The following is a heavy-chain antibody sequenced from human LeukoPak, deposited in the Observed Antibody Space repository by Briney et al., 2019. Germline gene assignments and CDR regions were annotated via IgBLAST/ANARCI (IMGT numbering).Heavy chain of an antibody. CDR1: ALTFSSYA. J-gene: IGHJ4*02. D-gene: IGHD1-26*01. CDR3: AREGGYSGSYRDCYFDY. Sequence: PGGSLRLSCAASALTFSSYAMHWVRQAPGKGLEWVAGISYDGSNKYYADSVKGRFTISRDNSKNTLYLQMNSLRAEDTAVYYCAREGGYSGSYRDCYFDYWGQGTLVTVSS. CDR2: ISYDGSNK. V-gene: IGHV3-30*04.